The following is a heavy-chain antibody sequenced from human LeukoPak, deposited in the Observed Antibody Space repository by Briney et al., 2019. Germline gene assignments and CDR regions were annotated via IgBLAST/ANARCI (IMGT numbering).Heavy chain of an antibody. D-gene: IGHD2/OR15-2a*01. Sequence: GGSLRLSCAASGYPFSNYGMDWVRQTQGGGRRGFSYISGRATNTEYADSVKGRFTISRDNSKNTLYLDMNSLRTEDTAMYYCTKDHFKGGAPSAFDLWGQGTMVTVSS. CDR1: GYPFSNYG. J-gene: IGHJ3*01. CDR3: TKDHFKGGAPSAFDL. CDR2: ISGRATNT. V-gene: IGHV3-48*01.